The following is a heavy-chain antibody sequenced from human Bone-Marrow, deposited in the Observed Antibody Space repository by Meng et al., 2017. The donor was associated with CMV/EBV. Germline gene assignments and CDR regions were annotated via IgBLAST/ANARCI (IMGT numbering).Heavy chain of an antibody. CDR3: ARDGYYDSKVSPTRDRYFQH. CDR1: GFTFSGYA. Sequence: GESLKISCAASGFTFSGYAMHWVRQAPGKGLEWVAVISYDGSNKYYADSVKGRFTISRDNSKNTLYLQMNSLRAEDTAVYYCARDGYYDSKVSPTRDRYFQHWGQGTLVTVSS. D-gene: IGHD3-22*01. CDR2: ISYDGSNK. V-gene: IGHV3-30*04. J-gene: IGHJ1*01.